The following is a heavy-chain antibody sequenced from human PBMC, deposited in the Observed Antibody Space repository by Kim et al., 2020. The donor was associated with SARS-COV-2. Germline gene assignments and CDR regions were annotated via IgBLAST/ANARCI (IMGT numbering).Heavy chain of an antibody. J-gene: IGHJ5*01. V-gene: IGHV3-49*02. CDR3: ARGKGSIAARPFEF. D-gene: IGHD6-6*01. Sequence: YAASVKGRFTILRDDPKSIAYLQMNRLKTEDTAVYYCARGKGSIAARPFEFWGQGTLVTVSS.